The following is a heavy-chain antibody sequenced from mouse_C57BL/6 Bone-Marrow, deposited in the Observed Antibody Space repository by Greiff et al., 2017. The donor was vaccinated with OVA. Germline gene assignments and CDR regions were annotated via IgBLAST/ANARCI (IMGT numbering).Heavy chain of an antibody. D-gene: IGHD1-1*01. Sequence: VQLQESGAELVRPGASVTLSCKASGYTFTDYEMHWVKQTPVHGLEWIGAIDPENGGTAYNQKFKGKAILTADKSSSTAYLELRSLTSEDSAVYYCTIYYYGHWYFDVWGTGTTVTVSS. CDR1: GYTFTDYE. V-gene: IGHV1-15*01. CDR2: IDPENGGT. CDR3: TIYYYGHWYFDV. J-gene: IGHJ1*03.